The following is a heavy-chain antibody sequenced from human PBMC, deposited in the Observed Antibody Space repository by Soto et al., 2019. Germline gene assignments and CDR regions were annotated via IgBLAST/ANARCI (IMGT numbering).Heavy chain of an antibody. CDR1: GCTFSSYA. CDR3: AREVRDTAVADFDY. CDR2: ISDSGDST. V-gene: IGHV3-23*01. Sequence: GGSLRLSCAASGCTFSSYAMSWVRKAPGKGLEWVSAISDSGDSTYYADSVKGRFTISRDNSKSTLYLQMNSLRDEDTAVYYCAREVRDTAVADFDYWGQGTLVTVSS. D-gene: IGHD5-18*01. J-gene: IGHJ4*02.